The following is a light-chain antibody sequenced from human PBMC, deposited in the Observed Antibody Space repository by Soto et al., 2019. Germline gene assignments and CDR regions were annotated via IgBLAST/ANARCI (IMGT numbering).Light chain of an antibody. CDR2: EVN. Sequence: QSALTQPPSASGSPGQSVTISCTGSDSDIGTYIYVSWYQQHPGKGPKLILYEVNMRPSGVPDRFSGSKSGNTASLTVSGLQIEDEADFFCSSYAGVKNFVVFGGGTKVTVL. CDR1: DSDIGTYIY. J-gene: IGLJ2*01. V-gene: IGLV2-8*01. CDR3: SSYAGVKNFVV.